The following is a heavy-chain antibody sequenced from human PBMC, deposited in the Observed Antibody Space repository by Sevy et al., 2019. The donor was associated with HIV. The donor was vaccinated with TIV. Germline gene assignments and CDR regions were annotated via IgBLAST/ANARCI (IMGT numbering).Heavy chain of an antibody. J-gene: IGHJ4*02. CDR1: GFTFGDYA. Sequence: GGSLRLSCTASGFTFGDYAMNWFRQAPGKGLEWVGFIRTKAYGGTTEYAASVKGRFTISRDDSKSIAYLQMTSLKTEDTAVYYCTRGRYTYVPFDYWGQGTLVTVSS. CDR2: IRTKAYGGTT. CDR3: TRGRYTYVPFDY. D-gene: IGHD3-10*02. V-gene: IGHV3-49*03.